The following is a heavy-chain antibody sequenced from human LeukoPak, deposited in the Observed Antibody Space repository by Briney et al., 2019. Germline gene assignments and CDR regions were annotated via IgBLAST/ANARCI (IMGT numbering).Heavy chain of an antibody. V-gene: IGHV1-46*01. D-gene: IGHD3-10*01. CDR2: ISPSGGST. J-gene: IGHJ4*02. CDR1: EYTFTRYY. CDR3: ARLGSGEDDGGWVDY. Sequence: ASVKVSCKASEYTFTRYYIHWVRQAPGQGLEWMGIISPSGGSTSNAQKFQGRVTMTGDTSTSTVYMELSSLRSEDTAVYYCARLGSGEDDGGWVDYWGQGTLVTVSS.